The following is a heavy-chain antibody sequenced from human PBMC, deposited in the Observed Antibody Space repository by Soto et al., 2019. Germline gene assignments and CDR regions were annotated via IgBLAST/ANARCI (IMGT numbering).Heavy chain of an antibody. Sequence: SQTLSLTCAISGDSVSSNSAAWNWIRQSPSRGLEWLGRTYYRSKWYNDYAVSVKSRITINPDTSKNQFSLQLNSVTPEDTAVYYCAREGQDPSGYDYMLDYSLGLDYWGQGTLVTVSS. J-gene: IGHJ4*02. D-gene: IGHD5-12*01. V-gene: IGHV6-1*01. CDR3: AREGQDPSGYDYMLDYSLGLDY. CDR1: GDSVSSNSAA. CDR2: TYYRSKWYN.